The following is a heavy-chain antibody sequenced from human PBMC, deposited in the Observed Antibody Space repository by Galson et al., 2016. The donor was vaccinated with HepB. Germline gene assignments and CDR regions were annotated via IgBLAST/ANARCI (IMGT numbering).Heavy chain of an antibody. D-gene: IGHD2-21*02. CDR2: INHSGST. J-gene: IGHJ5*01. CDR1: GGPSGAYY. V-gene: IGHV4-34*01. CDR3: ARTTGDCGGDCSWFDP. Sequence: SETLSLTCAVYGGPSGAYYWNWIRQSPGKGLEWIGEINHSGSTNYNPSLKSRVTISMDTSKNHFSLNLNSVTAADTAVYYCARTTGDCGGDCSWFDPWGQGTLVTVSS.